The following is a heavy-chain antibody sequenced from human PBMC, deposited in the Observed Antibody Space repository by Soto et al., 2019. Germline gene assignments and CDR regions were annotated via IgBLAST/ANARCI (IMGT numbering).Heavy chain of an antibody. J-gene: IGHJ4*02. CDR2: IDISGSII. CDR1: GFTFSDYY. Sequence: WGSLVVRCSASGFTFSDYYMSWIRQAPGKGLELISYIDISGSIIYYADSVKGRFTISRDNSKNSLYLQMNSLRAEDTAVYYCARDLGYYDSSGYFDYWGQGTMVTVSS. V-gene: IGHV3-11*01. CDR3: ARDLGYYDSSGYFDY. D-gene: IGHD3-22*01.